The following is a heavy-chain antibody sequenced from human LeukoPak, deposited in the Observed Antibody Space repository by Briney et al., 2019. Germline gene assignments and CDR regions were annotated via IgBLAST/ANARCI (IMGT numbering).Heavy chain of an antibody. J-gene: IGHJ6*03. D-gene: IGHD1-26*01. CDR2: INPSGGST. V-gene: IGHV1-46*01. CDR3: ARVGGSYFYYYYMDV. CDR1: GYTFTSYY. Sequence: ASVKVSCKASGYTFTSYYMHWVRQAPGQGLEWMGIINPSGGSTSYAQKFQGRVTMTRDMSTSTVYMELSSLRSEDTAVYYCARVGGSYFYYYYMDVWGKGTTVTVSS.